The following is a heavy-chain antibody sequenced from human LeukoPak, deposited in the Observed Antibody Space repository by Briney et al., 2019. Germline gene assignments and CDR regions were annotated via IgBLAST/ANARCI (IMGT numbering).Heavy chain of an antibody. J-gene: IGHJ4*02. Sequence: GASVKVSCKASVYTFTQSSMDCALQAPGQGLEWMGWISPNSGDTNYAQKFRGRVTMTKDTTVSTAYMGLSSLRSDDPVLYDCGRALIVIVGASNYWGQGTLVTVSS. CDR2: ISPNSGDT. V-gene: IGHV1-2*02. CDR1: VYTFTQSS. CDR3: GRALIVIVGASNY. D-gene: IGHD1-26*01.